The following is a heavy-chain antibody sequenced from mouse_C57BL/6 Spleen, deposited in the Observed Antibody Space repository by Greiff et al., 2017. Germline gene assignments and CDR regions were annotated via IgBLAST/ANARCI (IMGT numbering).Heavy chain of an antibody. Sequence: QVQLQQSVAELVKPGASVKISCTVSGYTFTDHTIHWMKQRPEQGLEWIGYIYPRDGSTKYTAKFKGKATLTADKSSSTAYMQLNSLTSKDSAVXVCARYGGLRRGYFDYWGQGTTLTVSS. D-gene: IGHD2-4*01. V-gene: IGHV1-78*01. CDR3: ARYGGLRRGYFDY. CDR2: IYPRDGST. J-gene: IGHJ2*01. CDR1: GYTFTDHT.